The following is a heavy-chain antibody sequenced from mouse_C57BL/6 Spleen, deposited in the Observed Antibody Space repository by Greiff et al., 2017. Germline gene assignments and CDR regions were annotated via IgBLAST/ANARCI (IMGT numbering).Heavy chain of an antibody. CDR1: GYTFTDYN. V-gene: IGHV1-18*01. Sequence: EVKLQESGPELVKPGASVKIPCKASGYTFTDYNMDWVKQSHGKSLEWIGDINPNNGGTIYNQKFKGKATLTVDKSSSTAYMELRSLTSEDTAVYYCAREDPYDYDNAMDYWGQGTSVTVSS. J-gene: IGHJ4*01. CDR3: AREDPYDYDNAMDY. CDR2: INPNNGGT. D-gene: IGHD2-4*01.